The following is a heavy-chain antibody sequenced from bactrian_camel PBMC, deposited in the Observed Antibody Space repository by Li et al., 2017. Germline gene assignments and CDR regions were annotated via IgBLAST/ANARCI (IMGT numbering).Heavy chain of an antibody. CDR2: INSGGGST. Sequence: VQLVESGGGVVQPGGSMRLSCAASGFTFSSGYMSWVRQAPGKGLEWVSAINSGGGSTYYADSVKGRFTISRDNAKNTLYLQMNSLKPEDTAVYYCVRECGSSWYYGMDYWGKGTQVTVS. CDR1: GFTFSSGY. D-gene: IGHD6*01. V-gene: IGHV3S40*01. J-gene: IGHJ7*01.